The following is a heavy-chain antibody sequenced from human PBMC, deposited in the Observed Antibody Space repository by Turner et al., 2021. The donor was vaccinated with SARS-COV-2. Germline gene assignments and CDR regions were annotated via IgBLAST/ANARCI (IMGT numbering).Heavy chain of an antibody. Sequence: VQLVETGGGLLQPGGSMRLSCAASGFTVSINYMSWVRQAPGKGLEWVSVIYSGGSTYYADSVKGRFTISRDNSKNTLYLQMNSLRAEDTAVYYCARGPHPRGFDYWGQGTLVTVSS. D-gene: IGHD3-10*01. CDR1: GFTVSINY. CDR3: ARGPHPRGFDY. J-gene: IGHJ4*02. V-gene: IGHV3-53*02. CDR2: IYSGGST.